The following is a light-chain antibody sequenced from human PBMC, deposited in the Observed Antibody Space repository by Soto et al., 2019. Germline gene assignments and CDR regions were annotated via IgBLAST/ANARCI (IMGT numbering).Light chain of an antibody. CDR3: QSYDSSLSGYV. V-gene: IGLV1-40*01. CDR2: GNN. CDR1: SSNLGAPYD. J-gene: IGLJ1*01. Sequence: QSVLTQPPSVSGAPGQTVIISCSGSSSNLGAPYDVNWFRQLPGTVPRLLIYGNNNRPSGVLDRFSGSKSGTSASLAITGLQAEDEADYYCQSYDSSLSGYVFGTGTKVIVL.